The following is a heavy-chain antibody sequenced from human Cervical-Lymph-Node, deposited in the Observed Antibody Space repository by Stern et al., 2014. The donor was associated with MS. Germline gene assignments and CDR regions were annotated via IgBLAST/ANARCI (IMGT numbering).Heavy chain of an antibody. J-gene: IGHJ5*02. CDR3: ARERSIHYPAFAP. D-gene: IGHD3-10*01. Sequence: QLVQSGAEVKKPWSSVRVSCKASGGSFKSYAFNWLRQAPGQGLEWMGDIVPMFAKANYAQKFQGRVTVTADEATNTVYMELSFLTSEDTAVYYCARERSIHYPAFAPWGQGTLVTVSS. CDR2: IVPMFAKA. V-gene: IGHV1-69*01. CDR1: GGSFKSYA.